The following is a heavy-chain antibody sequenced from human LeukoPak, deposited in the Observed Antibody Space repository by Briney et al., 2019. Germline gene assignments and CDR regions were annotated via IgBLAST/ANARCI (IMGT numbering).Heavy chain of an antibody. CDR2: IYTSGST. CDR1: GGSISSYY. V-gene: IGHV4-4*07. J-gene: IGHJ4*02. Sequence: SETLSLTCTVSGGSISSYYWSWIRQPAGKGLEWIGRIYTSGSTNYNPSLKSRVTMSVDTSKNQFSLKLSSVTAADTAVYYCARESPIVGATSARGWYYFDYWGQGTLVTVSS. CDR3: ARESPIVGATSARGWYYFDY. D-gene: IGHD1-26*01.